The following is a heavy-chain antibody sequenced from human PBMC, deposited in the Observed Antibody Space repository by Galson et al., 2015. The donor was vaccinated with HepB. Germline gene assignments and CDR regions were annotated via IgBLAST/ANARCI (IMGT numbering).Heavy chain of an antibody. Sequence: SGFTFTSYSMDWVRQAPGKGLEWVAVISYDGNNKYYADSVRGRFTISRDNSKNTLYLQMDSLRAEDTAVYYCARAPPNLNTVYYYYFYAMDVWGQGTTVTVSS. J-gene: IGHJ6*02. D-gene: IGHD2-2*02. CDR3: ARAPPNLNTVYYYYFYAMDV. V-gene: IGHV3-30*04. CDR1: GFTFTSYS. CDR2: ISYDGNNK.